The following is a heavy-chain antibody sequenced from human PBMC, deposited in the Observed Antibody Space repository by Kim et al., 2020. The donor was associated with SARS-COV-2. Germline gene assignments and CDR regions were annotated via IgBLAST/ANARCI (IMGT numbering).Heavy chain of an antibody. Sequence: QKFHGRVTLTRDTSISKAYMGLSRLRSDDTAVYYCARVYGSGSYHPNFDYWGQGTLVTVSS. V-gene: IGHV1-2*02. D-gene: IGHD3-10*01. J-gene: IGHJ4*02. CDR3: ARVYGSGSYHPNFDY.